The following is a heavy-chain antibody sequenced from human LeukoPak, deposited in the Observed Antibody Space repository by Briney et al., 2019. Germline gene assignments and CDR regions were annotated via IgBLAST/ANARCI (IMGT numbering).Heavy chain of an antibody. CDR1: GGSIGGSNYY. Sequence: SETLSLTCTVSGGSIGGSNYYWAWIRPSPGKGLEWIGSVFYSGNTYYNPSLKSRVTISVDTSKNQFSLNLYSVTAADTATYYCARRGITYSSSFFAYWGQGTLVTVSS. D-gene: IGHD6-13*01. V-gene: IGHV4-39*01. J-gene: IGHJ4*02. CDR2: VFYSGNT. CDR3: ARRGITYSSSFFAY.